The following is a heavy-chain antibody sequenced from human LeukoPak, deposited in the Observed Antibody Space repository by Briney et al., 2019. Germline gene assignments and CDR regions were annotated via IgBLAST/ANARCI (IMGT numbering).Heavy chain of an antibody. Sequence: PGGSLRLSCAASGFTFSSYAMNGVRQAPGKGLEWVSAISGGGGTTYFADSVKGRFTISRDNSKNTLYLQMNSLRAEDTAVYYCAKDRGSGWYLLDYWGQGTLVTVSS. CDR2: ISGGGGTT. CDR1: GFTFSSYA. D-gene: IGHD6-19*01. V-gene: IGHV3-23*01. J-gene: IGHJ4*02. CDR3: AKDRGSGWYLLDY.